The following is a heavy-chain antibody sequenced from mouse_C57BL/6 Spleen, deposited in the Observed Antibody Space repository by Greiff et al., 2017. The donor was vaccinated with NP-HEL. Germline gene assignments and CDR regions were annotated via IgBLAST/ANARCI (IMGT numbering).Heavy chain of an antibody. CDR3: ARSCHFTTVVATDYYAMDY. CDR2: IDPSDSYP. J-gene: IGHJ4*01. D-gene: IGHD1-1*01. Sequence: QVQLQQPGAELVRPGTSVKLSCKASGYTFTSYWMHWVKQRPGQGLEWIGVIDPSDSYPNYNQKFKGKATLTVDTSSSTAYMQLSSLTSEDSAVYYCARSCHFTTVVATDYYAMDYWGQGTSVTVSS. CDR1: GYTFTSYW. V-gene: IGHV1-59*01.